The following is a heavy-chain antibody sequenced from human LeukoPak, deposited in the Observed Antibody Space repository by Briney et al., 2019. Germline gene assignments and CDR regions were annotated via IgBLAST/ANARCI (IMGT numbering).Heavy chain of an antibody. CDR2: INHSGST. CDR1: GGSFSGYY. J-gene: IGHJ4*02. Sequence: SETLSLTCAVYGGSFSGYYWSWIRQPPGKGLEWIGEINHSGSTNYNPSLKSRVTISVDTSKNQFSLKLSSVTAADTAVYYCARYSGYFYYFDYWGQGTLVTVSP. D-gene: IGHD3-22*01. CDR3: ARYSGYFYYFDY. V-gene: IGHV4-34*01.